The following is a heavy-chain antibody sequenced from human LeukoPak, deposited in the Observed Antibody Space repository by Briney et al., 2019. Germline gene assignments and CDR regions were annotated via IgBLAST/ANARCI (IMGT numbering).Heavy chain of an antibody. CDR1: GGSISRYY. D-gene: IGHD5-24*01. CDR2: IYNSGNT. CDR3: ARYRGTYGYYFDY. Sequence: PSETLSLTCTVSGGSISRYYWSWIRQSPENGLEWIGYIYNSGNTNYNLFLKSRVTISADTSKNQFSLKLTSVTAADTAVYYCARYRGTYGYYFDYWGQGKLVIVSS. J-gene: IGHJ4*02. V-gene: IGHV4-59*01.